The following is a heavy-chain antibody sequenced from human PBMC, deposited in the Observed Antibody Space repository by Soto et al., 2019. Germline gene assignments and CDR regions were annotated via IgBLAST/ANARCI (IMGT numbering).Heavy chain of an antibody. CDR2: ISSSSSYI. CDR1: GFTFSSYS. J-gene: IGHJ5*02. Sequence: GGSLRLSCAASGFTFSSYSMNWVRQAPGKGLEWVSSISSSSSYIYYADSVKGRFTISRDNAKNSLYLQMNSLRAKDTAVYYCARALYYYDSSGYYGSWGQGTLVTVSS. D-gene: IGHD3-22*01. CDR3: ARALYYYDSSGYYGS. V-gene: IGHV3-21*01.